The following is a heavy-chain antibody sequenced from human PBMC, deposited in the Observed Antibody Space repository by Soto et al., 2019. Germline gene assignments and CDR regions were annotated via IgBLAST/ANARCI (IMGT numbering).Heavy chain of an antibody. Sequence: GETLKISCKGVGYKFGSAWIGWVRQMPGKGLEWMGIIKPGTSDIRYSPSCRGHVTISADEAVSTAYLQWSSLKASDTAMYFCARQLSHICDSWGQGTLVTVSS. CDR1: GYKFGSAW. V-gene: IGHV5-51*01. D-gene: IGHD3-3*02. CDR2: IKPGTSDI. J-gene: IGHJ4*02. CDR3: ARQLSHICDS.